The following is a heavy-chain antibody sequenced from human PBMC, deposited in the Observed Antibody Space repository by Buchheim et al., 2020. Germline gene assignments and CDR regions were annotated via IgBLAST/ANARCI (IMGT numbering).Heavy chain of an antibody. CDR2: INPNSGGT. CDR1: GYTFTGYY. CDR3: AREPKYSSSWYGWFDP. J-gene: IGHJ5*02. D-gene: IGHD6-13*01. V-gene: IGHV1-2*04. Sequence: QVQLVQSGAEVKKPGASVKVSCKASGYTFTGYYMHWVRQAPGQGLEWMGWINPNSGGTNYAQTFQGWVTMTRDTSISTAYMELSRLRSDDTAVYYCAREPKYSSSWYGWFDPWGQGTL.